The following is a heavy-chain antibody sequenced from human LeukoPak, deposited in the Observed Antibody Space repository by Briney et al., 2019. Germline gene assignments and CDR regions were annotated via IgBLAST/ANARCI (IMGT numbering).Heavy chain of an antibody. Sequence: SETLSLTCAVYGGSFSGYYWSWIRQPPGKGLEWIGEINHSGSTNYNPSLKSRVTISVDTSKNQFSLKLSSVTAADTAVYYCARGLPGPLDYWGQGTLVTVSS. CDR2: INHSGST. V-gene: IGHV4-34*01. CDR3: ARGLPGPLDY. J-gene: IGHJ4*02. CDR1: GGSFSGYY.